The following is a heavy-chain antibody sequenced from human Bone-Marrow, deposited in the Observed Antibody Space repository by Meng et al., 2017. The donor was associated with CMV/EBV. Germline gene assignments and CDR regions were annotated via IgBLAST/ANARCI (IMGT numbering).Heavy chain of an antibody. D-gene: IGHD2-2*01. Sequence: ASVKVSCKASGYTFTSYGISWVRQAPGQGLEWMGWISAYNGNTNYAQKLQGRVTMTTDTSTSTAYMELRSLRSDDTAVYYCARGPYCSSTSCYGLRAFEIWGQGTMVTVSS. CDR3: ARGPYCSSTSCYGLRAFEI. V-gene: IGHV1-18*01. J-gene: IGHJ3*02. CDR2: ISAYNGNT. CDR1: GYTFTSYG.